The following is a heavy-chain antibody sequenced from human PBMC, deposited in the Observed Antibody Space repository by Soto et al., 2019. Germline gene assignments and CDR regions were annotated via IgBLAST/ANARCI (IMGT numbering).Heavy chain of an antibody. J-gene: IGHJ4*02. V-gene: IGHV3-7*01. CDR2: IKQDGSEK. CDR3: ARDAIAAAVEGTY. D-gene: IGHD6-13*01. Sequence: GGSLRLSCAASGFTFSSYWMSWVCQAPGKGLEWVANIKQDGSEKYYVDSVKGRFTISRDNAKNSLYLQMNSLRAEDTAVYYCARDAIAAAVEGTYWGQGTLVTVSS. CDR1: GFTFSSYW.